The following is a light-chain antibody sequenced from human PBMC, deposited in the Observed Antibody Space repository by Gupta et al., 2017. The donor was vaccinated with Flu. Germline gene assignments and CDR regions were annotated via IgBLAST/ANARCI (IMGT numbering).Light chain of an antibody. Sequence: EIVMTQSPATLSVFPGERATLSCRASQSVSSNLAWYQQKPGQAPRLLIYGASTRATGIPARFSGSGSGTEFTLTISSLQSEDFAVYYCQQYHNWPPITFGQGTRLEIK. V-gene: IGKV3-15*01. CDR2: GAS. CDR3: QQYHNWPPIT. CDR1: QSVSSN. J-gene: IGKJ5*01.